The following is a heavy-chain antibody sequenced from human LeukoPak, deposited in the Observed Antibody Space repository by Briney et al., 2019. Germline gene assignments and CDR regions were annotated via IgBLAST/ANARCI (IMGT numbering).Heavy chain of an antibody. CDR1: GFAFSSYA. Sequence: PGGSLRLSCAASGFAFSSYAMSWVRQAPGKGLEWVSGISGSAGSTFYADSVKGRFTISRDNSKNTLNLQMNSLRAEDTAVYLCAKDLTWYHFGSETYYEGPYWGQGTLVTVSS. CDR2: ISGSAGST. CDR3: AKDLTWYHFGSETYYEGPY. J-gene: IGHJ4*02. V-gene: IGHV3-23*01. D-gene: IGHD3-10*01.